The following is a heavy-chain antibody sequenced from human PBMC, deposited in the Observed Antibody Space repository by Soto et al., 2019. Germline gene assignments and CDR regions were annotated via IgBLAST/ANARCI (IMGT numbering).Heavy chain of an antibody. Sequence: GASVKVSCKASGYTFTSYAMHWVRQAPGQRLEWMGWINAGNGNTKYSQKFQGRVTITRDTSASTAYMELSSLRSEDTAVYYCARGPDYYDSSGYPLYYYYYGMDVWGQGTTVTVSS. CDR1: GYTFTSYA. CDR2: INAGNGNT. J-gene: IGHJ6*02. CDR3: ARGPDYYDSSGYPLYYYYYGMDV. D-gene: IGHD3-22*01. V-gene: IGHV1-3*01.